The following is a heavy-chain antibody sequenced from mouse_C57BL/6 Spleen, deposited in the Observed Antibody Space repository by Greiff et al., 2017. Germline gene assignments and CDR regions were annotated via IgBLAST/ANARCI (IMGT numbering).Heavy chain of an antibody. V-gene: IGHV1-80*01. Sequence: QVQLKQSGAELVKPGASVKISCKASGYAFSSYWMNWVKQRPGKGLEWIGQIYPGDGDTNYNEKFKGKATLTADKSSSTAYMQLSSLTSEDSAVYFCARNYGNPLAMGDWGQGASVTVSS. CDR3: ARNYGNPLAMGD. CDR2: IYPGDGDT. J-gene: IGHJ4*01. D-gene: IGHD2-1*01. CDR1: GYAFSSYW.